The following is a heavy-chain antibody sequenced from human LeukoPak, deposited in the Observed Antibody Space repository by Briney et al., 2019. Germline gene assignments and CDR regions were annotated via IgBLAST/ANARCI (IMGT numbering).Heavy chain of an antibody. CDR3: TRETSSRYFDY. V-gene: IGHV1-8*01. Sequence: ASVKVSCKASGYTLTSYDINWVRQATGQGLEWMGWMNPNSGRTGYTQNFQGRITITRNTSISTAYMELSSLRSEDTAVYYCTRETSSRYFDYWGQGTLVTVSS. J-gene: IGHJ4*02. CDR2: MNPNSGRT. CDR1: GYTLTSYD.